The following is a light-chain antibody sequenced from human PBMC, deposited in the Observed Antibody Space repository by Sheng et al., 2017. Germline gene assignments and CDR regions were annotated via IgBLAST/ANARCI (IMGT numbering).Light chain of an antibody. CDR3: QQYSNDWR. V-gene: IGKV1-27*01. CDR2: AAS. Sequence: DIQMTQSPSSLSASVGDRVTITCRASQGISNYLAWYQQKPGKVPKLLIYAASTLQSGVPSRFSGSGSGTDFTLTISSLQPDDSATYYCQQYSNDWRFGQGTKVEIK. J-gene: IGKJ1*01. CDR1: QGISNY.